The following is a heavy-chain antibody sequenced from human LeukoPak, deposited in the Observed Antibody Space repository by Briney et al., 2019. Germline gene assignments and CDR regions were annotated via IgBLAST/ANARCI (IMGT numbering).Heavy chain of an antibody. Sequence: PSETLSLTCTVSGGSISSYYWSWIRQPPGKGLEWIGYIYYSGSTNYSPSLKSRVTISVDTSKNQFSLKLSSVTAADTAVYYCARTGPRQLIDYWGQGTLVTVSS. CDR3: ARTGPRQLIDY. D-gene: IGHD6-19*01. V-gene: IGHV4-59*01. CDR1: GGSISSYY. J-gene: IGHJ4*02. CDR2: IYYSGST.